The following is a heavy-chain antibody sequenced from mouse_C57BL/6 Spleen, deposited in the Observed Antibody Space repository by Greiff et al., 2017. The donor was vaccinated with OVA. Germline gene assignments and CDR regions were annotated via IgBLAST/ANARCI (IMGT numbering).Heavy chain of an antibody. Sequence: EVMLVESGGGLVKPGGSLKLSCAASGFTFSSYAMSWVRQTPEKRLEWVATISDGGSYTYYPDNVKGRFTISRDNAKNNLYLQMSHLKSEDTAMYYCARDRGTTVVAPFDYWGQGTTLTVSS. D-gene: IGHD1-1*01. V-gene: IGHV5-4*01. J-gene: IGHJ2*01. CDR3: ARDRGTTVVAPFDY. CDR2: ISDGGSYT. CDR1: GFTFSSYA.